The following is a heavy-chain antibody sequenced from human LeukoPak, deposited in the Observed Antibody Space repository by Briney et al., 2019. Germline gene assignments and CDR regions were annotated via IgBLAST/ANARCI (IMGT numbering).Heavy chain of an antibody. Sequence: GRSLRLSCAASGFTFDDYAMHWVRQAPGKGLEWVSGISWISGSIGYADSVKGRFTISRDNAKNSLYLQMNSLRAEDTALYYCAKGNLEIDAFDIWGQGTMVTVSS. CDR1: GFTFDDYA. CDR3: AKGNLEIDAFDI. J-gene: IGHJ3*02. V-gene: IGHV3-9*01. CDR2: ISWISGSI. D-gene: IGHD5-24*01.